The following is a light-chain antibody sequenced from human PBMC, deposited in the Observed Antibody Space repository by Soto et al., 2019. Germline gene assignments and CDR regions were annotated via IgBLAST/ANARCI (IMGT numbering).Light chain of an antibody. J-gene: IGKJ2*01. V-gene: IGKV3-20*01. CDR3: QQYGSSPHT. Sequence: EIVLTQSPGTLSLSPGERATLSCRASQSVSSSYLAWYQHKPCQAPRLLIYGASSRATGIPDRFSGCGSGTDFTLTISTLEPEDFAVYYCQQYGSSPHTFGQGTKLEIK. CDR1: QSVSSSY. CDR2: GAS.